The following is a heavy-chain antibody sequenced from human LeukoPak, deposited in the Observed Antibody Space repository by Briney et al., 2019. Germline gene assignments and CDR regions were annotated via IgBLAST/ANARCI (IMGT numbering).Heavy chain of an antibody. Sequence: GGSRRLSWAASGFTFSSYAMHWVRQAPGKGLEWVAVISYDGSNKYYADSVKGRFTISRDNSKNTLYLQMNSLRAEDTAVYYCAKEQYGSGAFDYWGQGTLVTVSS. CDR2: ISYDGSNK. CDR1: GFTFSSYA. J-gene: IGHJ4*02. D-gene: IGHD3-10*01. CDR3: AKEQYGSGAFDY. V-gene: IGHV3-30-3*01.